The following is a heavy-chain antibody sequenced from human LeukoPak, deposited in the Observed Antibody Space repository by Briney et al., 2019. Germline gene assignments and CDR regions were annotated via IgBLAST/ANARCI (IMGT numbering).Heavy chain of an antibody. CDR1: GGSISSYY. Sequence: PSETLSLTCTVSGGSISSYYWSWIRQPPGKGLKWIGYIYYSGRTNYNPSLKSRVTISVDTSKNQFSLKLSSVTAADTAVYYCARAPGRNYYYYYGMDVWGQGTTVTVSS. J-gene: IGHJ6*02. V-gene: IGHV4-59*01. CDR3: ARAPGRNYYYYYGMDV. D-gene: IGHD1-26*01. CDR2: IYYSGRT.